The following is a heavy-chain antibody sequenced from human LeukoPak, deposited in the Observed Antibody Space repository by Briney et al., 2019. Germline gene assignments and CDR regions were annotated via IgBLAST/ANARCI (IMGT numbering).Heavy chain of an antibody. Sequence: GGSLRLSRAASGFTFSSYEMHWVRQAAGKGLEWVSAVGIVGDTFYAGSVKGRFTISRDNAESSLFLQMNSLRAGDTAVYYCAREGRGGSADAFDIWGQGTMVTVSS. J-gene: IGHJ3*02. CDR3: AREGRGGSADAFDI. CDR1: GFTFSSYE. V-gene: IGHV3-13*01. CDR2: VGIVGDT. D-gene: IGHD3-10*01.